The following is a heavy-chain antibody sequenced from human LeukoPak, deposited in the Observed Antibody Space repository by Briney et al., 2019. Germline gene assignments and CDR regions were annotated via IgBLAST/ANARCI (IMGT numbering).Heavy chain of an antibody. D-gene: IGHD6-13*01. CDR1: GYTLTELS. J-gene: IGHJ5*02. CDR2: FDPEDGET. CDR3: ATGGSSWAYNWFDP. Sequence: ASVKVSCKVSGYTLTELSMHWVRQAPGKGLEWMGGFDPEDGETIYAQKFQGRVTMTEATSTETAHMELSSLRSEDTAVYYCATGGSSWAYNWFDPWGQGTLVTVSS. V-gene: IGHV1-24*01.